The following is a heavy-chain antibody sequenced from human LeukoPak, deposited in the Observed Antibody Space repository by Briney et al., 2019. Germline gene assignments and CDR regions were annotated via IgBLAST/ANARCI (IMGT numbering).Heavy chain of an antibody. J-gene: IGHJ4*02. D-gene: IGHD5/OR15-5a*01. CDR2: ISTYNGNT. CDR1: GYTFTSYV. Sequence: ASVKVSCKASGYTFTSYVISWVRQAPGQGLEWMGWISTYNGNTKYVEKFQGRVTMTTDTSTSTAYMEVRSLRSDDTAVYYCARVHGYSVGIYYFDFWGQGTLVTVSS. CDR3: ARVHGYSVGIYYFDF. V-gene: IGHV1-18*01.